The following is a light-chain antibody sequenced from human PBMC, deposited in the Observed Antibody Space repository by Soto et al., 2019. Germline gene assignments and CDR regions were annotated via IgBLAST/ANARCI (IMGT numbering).Light chain of an antibody. CDR2: DVT. Sequence: QXALTQPASVSGSPGQSITISCTGTSSEVGGYNYVSWYQHHPGKAPKLIIYDVTNRPSGVSNPFSGSKSGNTASLTISGLQPEDEADYYCSSYTTSNTRQIVLGTGTKVTVL. CDR1: SSEVGGYNY. J-gene: IGLJ1*01. V-gene: IGLV2-14*03. CDR3: SSYTTSNTRQIV.